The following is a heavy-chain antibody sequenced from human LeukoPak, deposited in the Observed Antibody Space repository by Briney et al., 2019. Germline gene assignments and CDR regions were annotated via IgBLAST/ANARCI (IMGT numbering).Heavy chain of an antibody. J-gene: IGHJ4*02. Sequence: PGGSLRLSCVASGLTFTNYGMMWVRQAPGKGLVWVSYINSDGRSTTYADSVKGRFIIPRDNAKNSLYLQMNSLRAEDTAVYYCARDSPSYCSGGSCYAYYFDYWGQGTLVTVSS. V-gene: IGHV3-74*01. D-gene: IGHD2-15*01. CDR2: INSDGRST. CDR3: ARDSPSYCSGGSCYAYYFDY. CDR1: GLTFTNYG.